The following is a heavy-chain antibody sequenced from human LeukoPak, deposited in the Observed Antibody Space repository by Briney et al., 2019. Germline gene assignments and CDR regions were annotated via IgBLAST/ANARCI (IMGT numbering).Heavy chain of an antibody. CDR3: AREEDNSDEYLREDY. V-gene: IGHV3-7*01. J-gene: IGHJ4*02. CDR1: GFTFSNYW. CDR2: IKRDGSEK. D-gene: IGHD4-17*01. Sequence: PGGSLRLSCAASGFTFSNYWMSWVRQAPGKGLEWVANIKRDGSEKNYVDSVKGRFTISRDNAKNSLYLQMNSLRAEDTAVYYCAREEDNSDEYLREDYWGQGTLVTVSS.